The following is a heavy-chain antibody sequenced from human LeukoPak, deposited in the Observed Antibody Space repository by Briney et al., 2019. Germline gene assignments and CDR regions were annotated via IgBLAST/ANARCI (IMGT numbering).Heavy chain of an antibody. D-gene: IGHD3-16*01. V-gene: IGHV4-59*01. CDR2: IYYSGST. CDR3: AGDGGLAQGGGGFDY. J-gene: IGHJ4*02. Sequence: PSETLSLTCTVSGGSISSYYWSWIRQPRGKGLEWIGYIYYSGSTNYNPSLTSRVTISVDTSKNQFSLKRSSVTAADTAVYYCAGDGGLAQGGGGFDYWGQGTLVTVSS. CDR1: GGSISSYY.